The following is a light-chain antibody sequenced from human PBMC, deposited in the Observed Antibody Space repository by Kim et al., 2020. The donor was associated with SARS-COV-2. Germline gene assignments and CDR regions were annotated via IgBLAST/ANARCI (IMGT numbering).Light chain of an antibody. CDR2: INSDGSH. Sequence: QPVLTQSPSASASLGASVKLTCTLDSGHSGYAIAWHQQQPEKGPRYLMKINSDGSHSKGDGIPDRFSGSSSGAERYLTISSLQSEDEADYYCQTWATGIVVFGGGTKLTVL. CDR3: QTWATGIVV. CDR1: SGHSGYA. V-gene: IGLV4-69*01. J-gene: IGLJ2*01.